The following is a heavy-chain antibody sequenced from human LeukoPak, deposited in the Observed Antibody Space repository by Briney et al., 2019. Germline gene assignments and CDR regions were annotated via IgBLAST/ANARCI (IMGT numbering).Heavy chain of an antibody. V-gene: IGHV3-13*01. CDR1: GFTFSSYD. CDR2: IGTAGDT. Sequence: PGGSLRLSCGASGFTFSSYDMHWVRQPTGGGLEWVSGIGTAGDTYYLGSVKGRFTISRENAQNSLYLQMNSLRAGDTAVYYCARGRSPTLEYFDLWGRGTLVTVSS. J-gene: IGHJ2*01. D-gene: IGHD1-26*01. CDR3: ARGRSPTLEYFDL.